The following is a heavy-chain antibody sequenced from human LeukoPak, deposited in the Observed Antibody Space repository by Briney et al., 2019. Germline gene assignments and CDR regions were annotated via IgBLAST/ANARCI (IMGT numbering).Heavy chain of an antibody. CDR3: ARLGVGDTAMVTDFDY. J-gene: IGHJ4*02. D-gene: IGHD5-18*01. V-gene: IGHV4-4*02. CDR2: IYHSGST. Sequence: SETLSLTCAVSGGSISSSNWWSWVRQPPGKGLEWIGEIYHSGSTYYNPSLKSRVTISVDRSKNQFSLKLSSVTAADTAVYYCARLGVGDTAMVTDFDYWGQGTLVTVSS. CDR1: GGSISSSNW.